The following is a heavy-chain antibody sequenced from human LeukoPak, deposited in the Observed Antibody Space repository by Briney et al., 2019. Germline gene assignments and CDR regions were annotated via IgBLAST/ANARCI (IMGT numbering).Heavy chain of an antibody. CDR3: ARVGFVAAAADY. V-gene: IGHV1-18*01. CDR2: ISAYNGNT. J-gene: IGHJ4*02. D-gene: IGHD6-13*01. Sequence: CKASXYTXXXYGISWVRQAPGQGLEWMGWISAYNGNTNYAQKLQGRVTINTDKYTSTAYMELRSLRSDDTAVYYCARVGFVAAAADYWGQGTLVTVSS. CDR1: XYTXXXYG.